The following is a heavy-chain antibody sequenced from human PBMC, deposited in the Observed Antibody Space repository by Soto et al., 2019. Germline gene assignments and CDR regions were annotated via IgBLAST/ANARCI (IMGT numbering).Heavy chain of an antibody. CDR3: AKKGKGSGSYSDYYYYYMDV. CDR1: GFTFSSYA. Sequence: GGSLRLSCAASGFTFSSYAMSWVRQAPGKGLEWVSAISGSGGSTYYADSVKGRFTISRDNSKNTLYLQMNSLRAEDTAVYYCAKKGKGSGSYSDYYYYYMDVWGKGTTVTVSS. J-gene: IGHJ6*03. CDR2: ISGSGGST. V-gene: IGHV3-23*01. D-gene: IGHD3-10*01.